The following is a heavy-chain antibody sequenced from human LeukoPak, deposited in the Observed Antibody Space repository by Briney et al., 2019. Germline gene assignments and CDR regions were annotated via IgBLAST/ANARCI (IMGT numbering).Heavy chain of an antibody. CDR2: ISYDGSNK. J-gene: IGHJ4*02. D-gene: IGHD1-26*01. CDR3: AKDKVGATTFLDY. Sequence: GGSLRLSCAAPGFTFSSYGMHWVRQAPGKGLEWVAVISYDGSNKYYANSVKGRFTISRDNSKSTLYLQMNSLRAEDTAVYYCAKDKVGATTFLDYWGQGTLVTVSS. CDR1: GFTFSSYG. V-gene: IGHV3-30*18.